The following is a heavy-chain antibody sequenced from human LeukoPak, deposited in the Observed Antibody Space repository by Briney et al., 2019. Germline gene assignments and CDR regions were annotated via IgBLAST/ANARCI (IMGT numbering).Heavy chain of an antibody. CDR3: ARDHRRSGYNWGFGFFDS. D-gene: IGHD5-24*01. CDR1: GXSISSGDYY. V-gene: IGHV4-31*03. Sequence: SQTLSLTCTVSGXSISSGDYYWTWIRRHPGKGLESIRYISYSGNTYSNPSLKSRVTISVDTYKTQFSLKLTSVTAADTALYYCARDHRRSGYNWGFGFFDSWGQGSLVTVSS. CDR2: ISYSGNT. J-gene: IGHJ4*02.